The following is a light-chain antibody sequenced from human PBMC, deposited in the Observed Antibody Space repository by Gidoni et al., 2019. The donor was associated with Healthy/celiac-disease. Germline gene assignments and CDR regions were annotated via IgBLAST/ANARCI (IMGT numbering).Light chain of an antibody. J-gene: IGLJ3*02. Sequence: QSALTQPASVSGSPGQSITTSCTGTSSDVGGYNYVSWYQQHPGKAPKLMIYDVSNRPSGVSNRFSGSKSGNTASLTISGLQAEDEADYYCSSYTSRSWVFGGGTKLTVL. CDR1: SSDVGGYNY. V-gene: IGLV2-14*03. CDR3: SSYTSRSWV. CDR2: DVS.